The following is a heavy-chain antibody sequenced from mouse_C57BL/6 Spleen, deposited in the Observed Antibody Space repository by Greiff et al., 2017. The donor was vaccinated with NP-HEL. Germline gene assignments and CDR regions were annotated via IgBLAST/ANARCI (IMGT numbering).Heavy chain of an antibody. CDR1: GYTFTSYW. D-gene: IGHD2-4*01. CDR2: LYPSDSET. V-gene: IGHV1-61*01. CDR3: ARPPYDYDGAWFAY. Sequence: QVQLQQPGAELVRPGSSVKLSCKASGYTFTSYWMDWVKQRPGQGLEWIGNLYPSDSETHYNQKFKDKATLTVDKSSSTAYMQLSSLTSEDSAVYYCARPPYDYDGAWFAYWGQGTLVTVSA. J-gene: IGHJ3*01.